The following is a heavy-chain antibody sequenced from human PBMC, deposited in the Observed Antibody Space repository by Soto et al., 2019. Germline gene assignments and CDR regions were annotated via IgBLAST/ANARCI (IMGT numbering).Heavy chain of an antibody. V-gene: IGHV1-18*01. Sequence: VWSRAACCNCISYGSSWVRQAHRQGLEWMGWISAYNGNTNYAQKLQGRVTMTTDTSTSTAYMEPRSLRSDDTAVYYCAREKSSTGYIFCCRDVQGHGTTVTVSS. D-gene: IGHD6-13*01. CDR2: ISAYNGNT. CDR3: AREKSSTGYIFCCRDV. CDR1: CCNCISYG. J-gene: IGHJ6*02.